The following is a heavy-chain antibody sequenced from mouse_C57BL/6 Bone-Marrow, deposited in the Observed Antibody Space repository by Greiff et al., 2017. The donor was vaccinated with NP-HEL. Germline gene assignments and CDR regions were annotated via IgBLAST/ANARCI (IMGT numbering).Heavy chain of an antibody. D-gene: IGHD1-1*01. CDR1: GFTFSSYA. CDR3: ARDIGSSPWYFDV. J-gene: IGHJ1*03. CDR2: ISDGGSYT. V-gene: IGHV5-4*01. Sequence: EVTLMESGGGLVKPGGSLKLSCAASGFTFSSYAMSWVRQTPEKRLEWVATISDGGSYTYYPDNVKGRFTISRDNAKNNLYLQMSHLKSEDTAMYYCARDIGSSPWYFDVWGTGTTVTVSS.